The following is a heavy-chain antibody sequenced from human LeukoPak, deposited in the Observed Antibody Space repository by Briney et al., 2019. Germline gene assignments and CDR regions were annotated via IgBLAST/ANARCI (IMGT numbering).Heavy chain of an antibody. Sequence: SETLSLTCTVSGGSISSSSYYWGWIRQPPGKGLEWIGSIYYSGSTYYNPSLKSRVTISVDTSKNQFSLKLSSVTAADTAVYYCARPGVTPFYYYYMDVWGKGTTVTVSS. J-gene: IGHJ6*03. D-gene: IGHD2-8*01. CDR1: GGSISSSSYY. CDR3: ARPGVTPFYYYYMDV. V-gene: IGHV4-39*01. CDR2: IYYSGST.